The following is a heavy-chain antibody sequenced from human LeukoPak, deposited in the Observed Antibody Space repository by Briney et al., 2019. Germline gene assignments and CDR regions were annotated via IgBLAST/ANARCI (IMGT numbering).Heavy chain of an antibody. CDR2: MNPNSGNT. Sequence: ASVKVSCKASGYAFTSYDINWVRQATGQGLEWMGWMNPNSGNTGYAQKFQGRVTMTRNTSISTAYMELNSLRSEDTAVYYCARGNSYDSSGYYLNWFDPWGQGTLVTVSS. D-gene: IGHD3-22*01. V-gene: IGHV1-8*01. J-gene: IGHJ5*02. CDR1: GYAFTSYD. CDR3: ARGNSYDSSGYYLNWFDP.